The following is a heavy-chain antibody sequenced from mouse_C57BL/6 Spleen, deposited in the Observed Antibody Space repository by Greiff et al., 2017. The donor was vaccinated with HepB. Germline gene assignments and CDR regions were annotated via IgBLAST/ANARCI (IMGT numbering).Heavy chain of an antibody. J-gene: IGHJ1*03. CDR3: AREGAYYSNYVGYFDV. CDR1: GFSLTSYG. D-gene: IGHD2-5*01. CDR2: IWSGGST. V-gene: IGHV2-2*01. Sequence: VQLQESGPGLVQPSQSLSITCTVSGFSLTSYGVHWVRQSPGKGLEWLGVIWSGGSTDYNAAFISRLSISKDNSKSQVFFKMNSLQADDTAIYYCAREGAYYSNYVGYFDVWGTGTTVTVSS.